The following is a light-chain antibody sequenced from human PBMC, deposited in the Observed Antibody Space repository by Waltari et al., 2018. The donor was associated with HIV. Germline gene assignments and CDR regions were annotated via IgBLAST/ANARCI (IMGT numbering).Light chain of an antibody. V-gene: IGLV2-14*01. CDR1: SSDVGGYNY. CDR3: SSYTSSSTQV. J-gene: IGLJ1*01. CDR2: KVT. Sequence: QSALTQPASVSGSPGQSITISCTGTSSDVGGYNYVFWYQQHPGKAPKLMIYKVTNRPSGVSNRFSGSKSGNTASLTISGLQAEDEADYYCSSYTSSSTQVFGTGTKVTVL.